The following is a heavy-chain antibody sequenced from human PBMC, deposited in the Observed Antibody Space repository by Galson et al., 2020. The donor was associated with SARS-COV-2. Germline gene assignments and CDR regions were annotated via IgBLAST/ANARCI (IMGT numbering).Heavy chain of an antibody. CDR3: ARQGVNMIVLVTVPGWYFDL. CDR2: VYPSGTT. V-gene: IGHV4-38-2*02. J-gene: IGHJ2*01. D-gene: IGHD3-22*01. CDR1: GYSVSTTNY. Sequence: SETLSLTCTVSGYSVSTTNYWGWVRQPPGRGLEWIGRVYPSGTTYYNPSLKSRVTISVDTSKNQFSLRLDSVTAADTALYYCARQGVNMIVLVTVPGWYFDLWGRGTLVTVSS.